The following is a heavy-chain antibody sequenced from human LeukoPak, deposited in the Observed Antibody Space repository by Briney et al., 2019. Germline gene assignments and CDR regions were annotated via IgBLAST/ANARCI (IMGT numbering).Heavy chain of an antibody. CDR2: VIPILGIA. CDR1: GGTFSSYT. D-gene: IGHD5-18*01. CDR3: ASLDTAMVNGAFDI. V-gene: IGHV1-69*02. J-gene: IGHJ3*02. Sequence: GASVKVSCTASGGTFSSYTISWVRQAPGQGLEWMGRVIPILGIANYAQKFQGRVTITADKSTSTAYMELSSLRSEDTAVYYCASLDTAMVNGAFDICGQGTMVTVSS.